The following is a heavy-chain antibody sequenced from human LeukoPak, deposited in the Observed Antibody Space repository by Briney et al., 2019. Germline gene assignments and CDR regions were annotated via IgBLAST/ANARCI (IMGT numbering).Heavy chain of an antibody. J-gene: IGHJ4*02. CDR2: ISGSGSIT. V-gene: IGHV3-23*01. Sequence: GGSLRLSCAASGFTLSSYAMSWVRQTPGKGLEWVSGISGSGSITSYADSVRGRFTISRDNSKNTLYLQMNSLRAEDTAFYYCAKRIAAAGPYFDYWGQGTLVSVSS. D-gene: IGHD6-13*01. CDR1: GFTLSSYA. CDR3: AKRIAAAGPYFDY.